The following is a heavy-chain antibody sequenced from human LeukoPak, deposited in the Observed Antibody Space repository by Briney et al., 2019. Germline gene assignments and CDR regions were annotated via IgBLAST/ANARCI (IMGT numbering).Heavy chain of an antibody. D-gene: IGHD4-17*01. V-gene: IGHV4-61*01. CDR3: ARRVSGDYGHWFDP. CDR1: GGSVSSGNYY. CDR2: NSYSGSA. Sequence: SETLSLTCTVSGGSVSSGNYYWTWIRQPPGKGLAWIGYNSYSGSANYNPSLKSRVTILLDTSKNQFSLKLSSVTAADTAIYSCARRVSGDYGHWFDPWGQGTLVTVSS. J-gene: IGHJ5*02.